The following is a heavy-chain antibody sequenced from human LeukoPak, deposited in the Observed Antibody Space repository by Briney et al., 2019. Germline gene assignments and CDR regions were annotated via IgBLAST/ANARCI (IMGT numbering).Heavy chain of an antibody. CDR2: IYTRGNT. J-gene: IGHJ3*02. D-gene: IGHD3-22*01. V-gene: IGHV4-4*07. Sequence: PSETLSLTCIVSVGSLSTYYWSWIRQPPGKGLEGIGRIYTRGNTNYTPSLKSRVTMAVDTSKNQFSLKLSSVTAADTAIYCCARDRNYDHAFDIWGQGTMVTVSS. CDR1: VGSLSTYY. CDR3: ARDRNYDHAFDI.